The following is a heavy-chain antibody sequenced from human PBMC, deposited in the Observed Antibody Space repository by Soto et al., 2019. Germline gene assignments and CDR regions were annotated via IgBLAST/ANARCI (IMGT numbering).Heavy chain of an antibody. Sequence: QVQLVESGGGLVKPGGSLRLSCAASGFTFSDYYMSWIRQDPGEGLEWVSYSSSSGSTIYYADSVKGRFTISRDNAKNSLYLQMNSLRAEDTAVYYCASLLGTTYYYGMDVWGQGTTVTVSS. CDR1: GFTFSDYY. D-gene: IGHD1-7*01. V-gene: IGHV3-11*01. CDR3: ASLLGTTYYYGMDV. J-gene: IGHJ6*02. CDR2: SSSSGSTI.